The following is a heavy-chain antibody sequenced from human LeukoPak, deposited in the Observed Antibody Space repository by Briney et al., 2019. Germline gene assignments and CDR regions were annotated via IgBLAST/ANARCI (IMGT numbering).Heavy chain of an antibody. CDR1: GYTFTSYY. Sequence: ASVKVSCKASGYTFTSYYMHWVRQAPGQGLEWMGIINPSGGSTSYAQKFQGRVTMTRDMSTSTVYMELSSLRSEDTAVYYCARDNLDCSGGSCYSVLYYFDYWGQGTLVTVSS. V-gene: IGHV1-46*01. D-gene: IGHD2-15*01. CDR2: INPSGGST. J-gene: IGHJ4*02. CDR3: ARDNLDCSGGSCYSVLYYFDY.